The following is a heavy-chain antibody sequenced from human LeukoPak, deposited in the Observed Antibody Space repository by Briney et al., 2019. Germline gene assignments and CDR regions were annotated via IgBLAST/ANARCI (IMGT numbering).Heavy chain of an antibody. J-gene: IGHJ4*02. CDR2: ISYDGSNK. V-gene: IGHV3-30-3*01. D-gene: IGHD2-2*02. CDR1: GFTFSSYA. CDR3: ARDSAATPDY. Sequence: GGSLRLSCAASGFTFSSYAMHWVRQAPGKGLEWVAVISYDGSNKYYADSVKGRFTISRDNSKNTLYLQMNSLRAEDTAVYYCARDSAATPDYWGQGTLVTVSS.